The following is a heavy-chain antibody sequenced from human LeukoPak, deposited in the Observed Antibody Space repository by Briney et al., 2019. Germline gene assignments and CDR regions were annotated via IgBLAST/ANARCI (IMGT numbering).Heavy chain of an antibody. CDR2: IYPGDSDT. J-gene: IGHJ4*02. CDR1: GYTFTGYY. CDR3: ATSESQTKFDY. V-gene: IGHV5-51*01. Sequence: KVSCKASGYTFTGYYMHWVRQMPGKGLEWMGIIYPGDSDTRYSPSFQGQVTISADKSISTAYLQWSSLKASDTAMFYCATSESQTKFDYWGQGTLVTVSS. D-gene: IGHD1/OR15-1a*01.